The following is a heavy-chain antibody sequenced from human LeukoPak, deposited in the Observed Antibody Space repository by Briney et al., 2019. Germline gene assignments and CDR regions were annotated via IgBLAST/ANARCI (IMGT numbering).Heavy chain of an antibody. Sequence: GGSLRLSCAGSGFTFSSYWMYWVRQAPGKGLVWVSRINSDGSSTSYADSVKGRFTISRDNAKNTLYLQMNSLRAEDTAVYYCARLRMGYYFDYWGRGTLVTVSS. CDR3: ARLRMGYYFDY. D-gene: IGHD2-2*01. J-gene: IGHJ4*02. CDR1: GFTFSSYW. V-gene: IGHV3-74*01. CDR2: INSDGSST.